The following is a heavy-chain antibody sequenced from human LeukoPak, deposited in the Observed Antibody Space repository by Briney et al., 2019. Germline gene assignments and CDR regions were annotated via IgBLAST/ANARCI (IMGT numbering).Heavy chain of an antibody. V-gene: IGHV3-23*01. D-gene: IGHD6-13*01. CDR1: GFTFSSYA. Sequence: PGGSLRLSCAASGFTFSSYAMSWVRQAPGKGLEWVSAISGSGGSTYYADSVKGRFTISRDNSKNTLYLQMNSLRAEDTAVYYCAKRLAAAGSYYYMDVWGKGTTVTVSS. J-gene: IGHJ6*03. CDR3: AKRLAAAGSYYYMDV. CDR2: ISGSGGST.